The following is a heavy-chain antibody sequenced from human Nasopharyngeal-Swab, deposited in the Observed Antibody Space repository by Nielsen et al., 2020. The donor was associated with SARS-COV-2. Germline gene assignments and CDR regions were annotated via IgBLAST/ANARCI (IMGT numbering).Heavy chain of an antibody. Sequence: WIRQPPGKGLEWVSYISSSGSTIYYADSVKGRFTISRDNAKNSLYLQMNSLRAEDTAVYYCARVGDSSGYVDYWGQGTLVTVSS. D-gene: IGHD3-22*01. V-gene: IGHV3-11*04. J-gene: IGHJ4*02. CDR3: ARVGDSSGYVDY. CDR2: ISSSGSTI.